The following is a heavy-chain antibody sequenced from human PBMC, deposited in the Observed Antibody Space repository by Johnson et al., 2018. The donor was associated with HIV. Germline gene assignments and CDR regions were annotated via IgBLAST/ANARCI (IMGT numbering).Heavy chain of an antibody. CDR2: INGGDTNT. CDR3: ARSGWYLSYAFDI. J-gene: IGHJ3*02. V-gene: IGHV3-23*04. CDR1: GFSFSSFA. D-gene: IGHD6-19*01. Sequence: EVQLVESGGDLVQPGGSLRLSCAASGFSFSSFAMSWVRQAPGKGLEWVSGINGGDTNTHYADSVKGRFSISRDNSKNTLYLQMNSLIAEDTAVYYCARSGWYLSYAFDIWGQGTMVTVSS.